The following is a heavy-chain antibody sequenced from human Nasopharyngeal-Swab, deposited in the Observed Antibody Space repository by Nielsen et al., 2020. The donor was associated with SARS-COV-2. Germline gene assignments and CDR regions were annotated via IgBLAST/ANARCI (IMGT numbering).Heavy chain of an antibody. CDR1: GFTFTSSA. D-gene: IGHD3-3*01. CDR3: AAETSYPYDFWSGSYYYYGMDV. Sequence: SVKVSCKASGFTFTSSAMQWVRQARGQRLEWIGWIVVGSGNTNYAQKFQERVTITRDMSTSTAYMELSSLRSEDTAVYYCAAETSYPYDFWSGSYYYYGMDVWGQGTTVAVS. V-gene: IGHV1-58*02. J-gene: IGHJ6*02. CDR2: IVVGSGNT.